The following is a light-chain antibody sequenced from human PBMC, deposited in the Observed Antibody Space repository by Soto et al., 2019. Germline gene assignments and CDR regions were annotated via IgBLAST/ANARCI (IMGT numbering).Light chain of an antibody. V-gene: IGLV2-8*01. J-gene: IGLJ3*02. CDR3: SSFVAGNNYWV. CDR2: EVT. Sequence: QSVLTQPPSASGSPGRSVTISFTGTSSDVGGYDYVSWFQQHPGKAPKLIIYEVTKRPSGVPDRFSASKSGNTASLTVSGLQAEDEADYYCSSFVAGNNYWVFGGGTQLTVL. CDR1: SSDVGGYDY.